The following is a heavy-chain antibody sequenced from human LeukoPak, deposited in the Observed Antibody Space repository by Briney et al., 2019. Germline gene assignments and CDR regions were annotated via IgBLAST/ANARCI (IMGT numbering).Heavy chain of an antibody. Sequence: GGSLRLSCAASGFTVSSNYMSWVRQAPGKGLEGVSAIYSGGTTYYADSVKGRFTISRDNSKNTLYLQMNSLRAEDTAVYYCARDVERGQVGDVFDIWGQGTMVSVSS. V-gene: IGHV3-53*01. CDR3: ARDVERGQVGDVFDI. J-gene: IGHJ3*02. CDR1: GFTVSSNY. CDR2: IYSGGTT. D-gene: IGHD1-1*01.